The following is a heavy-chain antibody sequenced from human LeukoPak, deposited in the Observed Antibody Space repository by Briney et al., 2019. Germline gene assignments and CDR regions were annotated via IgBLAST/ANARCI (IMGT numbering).Heavy chain of an antibody. CDR3: ARRVVAGTTVDF. Sequence: PSETLSLTCTVSGGSISSGGYYWSWIRQPPGKGLEWIGSIFHDGTTYYSPSLKSRVTVSVDTSLNQFSLSLMSMTAADTAVYYCARRVVAGTTVDFWGQGNLVTVSS. V-gene: IGHV4-39*01. CDR2: IFHDGTT. D-gene: IGHD1-1*01. CDR1: GGSISSGGYY. J-gene: IGHJ4*02.